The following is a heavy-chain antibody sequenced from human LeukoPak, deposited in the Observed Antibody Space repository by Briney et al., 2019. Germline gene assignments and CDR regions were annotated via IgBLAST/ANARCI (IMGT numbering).Heavy chain of an antibody. V-gene: IGHV5-51*01. CDR3: ARHLGYCSSTSCYYYYYMDV. Sequence: GESLKISCKGSGYSFTSYWIGWVRQMPGKGLEWMGIIYPGDSGTRYSPSFQGQVTISADQSISTAYLQWSSLKASDTAMYYCARHLGYCSSTSCYYYYYMDVWGKGTTVTVSS. CDR2: IYPGDSGT. D-gene: IGHD2-2*01. CDR1: GYSFTSYW. J-gene: IGHJ6*03.